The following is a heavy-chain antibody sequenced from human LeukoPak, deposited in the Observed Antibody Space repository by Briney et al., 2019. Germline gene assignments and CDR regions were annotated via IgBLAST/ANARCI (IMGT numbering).Heavy chain of an antibody. CDR3: ARSGVLLWFEELSPPDY. J-gene: IGHJ4*02. V-gene: IGHV3-33*01. CDR1: GFTFSSYG. CDR2: IWYDGSNK. D-gene: IGHD3-10*01. Sequence: PGGSLRLSCAASGFTFSSYGMHWVRQAPGKGLEWVAVIWYDGSNKYYADSVKGRFTISRDNSKNTLYLQMNSLRAEDTAVYYCARSGVLLWFEELSPPDYWGQGTLVTVSS.